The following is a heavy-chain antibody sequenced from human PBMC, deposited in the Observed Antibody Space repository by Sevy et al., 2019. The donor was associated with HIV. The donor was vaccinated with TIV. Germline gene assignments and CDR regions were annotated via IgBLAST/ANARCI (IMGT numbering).Heavy chain of an antibody. CDR2: IKSKTDGGTT. V-gene: IGHV3-15*01. CDR1: GFTFSNAW. D-gene: IGHD3-22*01. Sequence: GGSLRLSCAASGFTFSNAWMSWVRQAPGKGLEWVGRIKSKTDGGTTDYAAPVKGRFTISRDDSKDTLYLQMNSLKTEDTAVYYCTTDWHYYDSSGYYHDAFDIWGQGTMVTVSS. J-gene: IGHJ3*02. CDR3: TTDWHYYDSSGYYHDAFDI.